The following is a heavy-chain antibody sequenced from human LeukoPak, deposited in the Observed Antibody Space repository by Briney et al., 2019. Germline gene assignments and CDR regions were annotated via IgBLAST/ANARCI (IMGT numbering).Heavy chain of an antibody. J-gene: IGHJ4*02. CDR1: GGSISSGGYY. CDR2: IYCSGST. D-gene: IGHD6-13*01. V-gene: IGHV4-31*03. CDR3: ARSAAGSYYYFDY. Sequence: SETLSLTCTVSGGSISSGGYYWSWIRQHPGKGLEWIGYIYCSGSTYYNPSLKSRVTISVDTSKNQFSLKLSSVTAADTAVYYCARSAAGSYYYFDYWGQGTLVTVSS.